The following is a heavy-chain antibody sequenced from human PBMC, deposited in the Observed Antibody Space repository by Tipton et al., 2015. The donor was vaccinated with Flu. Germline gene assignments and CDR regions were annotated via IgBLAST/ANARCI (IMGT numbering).Heavy chain of an antibody. Sequence: LSLTCTVSGGSISSYYWSWIRQPPGKGLEWIGYIYYSGSTNYNPSHKSRVTISVDASKNQFSLKLSSVTAADTAVYYCARGRIILVRGVIDYFDYWGQGTLVTVSS. CDR2: IYYSGST. CDR1: GGSISSYY. CDR3: ARGRIILVRGVIDYFDY. D-gene: IGHD3-10*01. J-gene: IGHJ4*02. V-gene: IGHV4-59*01.